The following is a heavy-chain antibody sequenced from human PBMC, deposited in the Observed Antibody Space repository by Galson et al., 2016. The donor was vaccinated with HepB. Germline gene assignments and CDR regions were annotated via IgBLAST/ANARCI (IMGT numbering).Heavy chain of an antibody. D-gene: IGHD1-1*01. J-gene: IGHJ4*02. V-gene: IGHV1-18*04. Sequence: SVKVSCKASGYRFPTYGISWVRQAPGQGLEWLGWISANSGNTRYAEKFQDRVTMTRETSASSVYMDLRSLRSDDTAVYYCARDVQYRFDYWGQGSLVTVAS. CDR3: ARDVQYRFDY. CDR2: ISANSGNT. CDR1: GYRFPTYG.